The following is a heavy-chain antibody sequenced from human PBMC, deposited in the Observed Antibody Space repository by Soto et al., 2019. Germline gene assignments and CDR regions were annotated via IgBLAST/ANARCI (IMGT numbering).Heavy chain of an antibody. J-gene: IGHJ6*02. CDR2: ISYDGSNK. D-gene: IGHD3-16*02. CDR1: GFTFSSYA. Sequence: PGGSLRLSCAASGFTFSSYAMHWVRQAPGKGLEWVAVISYDGSNKYYADSVKGRFTISRDNSKNTLYLQMNSLRAEDTAVYYCARVRQGGAIAGNYYYYGMDVWGQGTTVTVSS. V-gene: IGHV3-30-3*01. CDR3: ARVRQGGAIAGNYYYYGMDV.